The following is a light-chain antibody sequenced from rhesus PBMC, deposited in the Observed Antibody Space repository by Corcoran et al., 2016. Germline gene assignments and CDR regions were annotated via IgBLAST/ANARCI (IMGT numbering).Light chain of an antibody. Sequence: DIQMTQSPSSLSASVGDTVTITCRASQSISSWLAWYQQKPGKAPKLLIYKASTLQSGVPSRFSGSVSGTDFTLTISSLQFEDFATYYCQQYSSSVRTFGQGTKVEIK. CDR2: KAS. CDR1: QSISSW. CDR3: QQYSSSVRT. J-gene: IGKJ1*01. V-gene: IGKV1-22*01.